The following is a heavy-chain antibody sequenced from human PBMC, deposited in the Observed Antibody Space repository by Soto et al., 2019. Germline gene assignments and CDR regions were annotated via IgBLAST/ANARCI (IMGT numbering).Heavy chain of an antibody. CDR3: ARHITQREQQLVLGWFDP. V-gene: IGHV4-39*01. Sequence: SEALSLPCTVSVGSISSSSYYWGWIRQPPGKGLEWIGSIYYSGSTYYNPSLKSRVTISVDTSKNQFSLKLSSVTAADTAVYYCARHITQREQQLVLGWFDPWGQ. CDR1: VGSISSSSYY. J-gene: IGHJ5*02. CDR2: IYYSGST. D-gene: IGHD6-13*01.